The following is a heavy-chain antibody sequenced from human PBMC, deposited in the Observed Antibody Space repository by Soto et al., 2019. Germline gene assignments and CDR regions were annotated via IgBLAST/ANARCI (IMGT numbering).Heavy chain of an antibody. CDR2: ISYDGSNK. V-gene: IGHV3-30-3*01. CDR1: GFTFSSYA. J-gene: IGHJ4*02. Sequence: QVQLVESGGGVVQPGRSLRLSCAASGFTFSSYAMHWVRQAPGKGLEWVAVISYDGSNKYYADSVKGRFTISRDNSKNTLYLQMNSLRAEDTAVYYCARYQNPVAGTRTTFDYWGQGTLVTVSS. D-gene: IGHD6-19*01. CDR3: ARYQNPVAGTRTTFDY.